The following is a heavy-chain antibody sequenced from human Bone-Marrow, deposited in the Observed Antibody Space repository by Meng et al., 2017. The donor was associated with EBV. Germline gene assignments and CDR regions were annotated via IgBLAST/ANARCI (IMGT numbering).Heavy chain of an antibody. CDR2: ISASGGST. D-gene: IGHD5-12*01. V-gene: IGHV3-23*01. CDR1: GFTFNDYA. CDR3: AKRGWDSGYDS. J-gene: IGHJ4*02. Sequence: QVLESGGGSIKPGGSLRLSCAASGFTFNDYAMAWVRQAPGKGLEWVAGISASGGSTYYADSVKGRFTISRDNSKNTQYLQMNSLRVEDSAVYYCAKRGWDSGYDSWGRGTLVTVSS.